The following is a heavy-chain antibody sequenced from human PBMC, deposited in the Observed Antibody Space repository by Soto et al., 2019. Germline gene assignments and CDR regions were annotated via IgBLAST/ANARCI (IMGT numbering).Heavy chain of an antibody. D-gene: IGHD6-19*01. J-gene: IGHJ4*02. CDR1: GGSISGHC. Sequence: SDTLSLTCTVSGGSISGHCWIWIRQSPGKRLEWIGYIFYSGSTNYNPSLKSRVTLSVDTSKNQFSLRLSSVTAADTAVYYCARVGSSGWSPDYWGQGTLVTVSS. V-gene: IGHV4-59*11. CDR2: IFYSGST. CDR3: ARVGSSGWSPDY.